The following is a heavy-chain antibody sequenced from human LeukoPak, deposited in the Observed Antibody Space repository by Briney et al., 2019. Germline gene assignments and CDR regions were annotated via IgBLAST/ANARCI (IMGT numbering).Heavy chain of an antibody. CDR3: ARDSPALATSFDY. V-gene: IGHV3-21*01. D-gene: IGHD5-12*01. CDR2: ISPTSSYI. CDR1: GFTFSSFT. Sequence: GGSLRLSCAASGFTFSSFTMVWVRQAPGKGLEWVSSISPTSSYIYYADSLKGRFTISRDNAKNSLYLQMNSLRAEDTAVYYCARDSPALATSFDYWGQGTLVTVSS. J-gene: IGHJ4*02.